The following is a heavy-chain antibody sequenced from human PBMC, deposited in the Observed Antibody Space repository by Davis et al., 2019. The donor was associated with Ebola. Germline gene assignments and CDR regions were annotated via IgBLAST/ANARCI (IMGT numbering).Heavy chain of an antibody. D-gene: IGHD3-10*01. CDR3: ARDLYYGSGSYYKGRYYYYGMDV. CDR2: ISGSGGST. V-gene: IGHV3-23*01. CDR1: GFTFSSYA. J-gene: IGHJ6*02. Sequence: GESLKISCAASGFTFSSYAMSWVRQAPGKGLEWVSAISGSGGSTYYADSVKGRFTISRDNSKNTLYLQMNSLRAEDTAVYYCARDLYYGSGSYYKGRYYYYGMDVWGQGTTVTVSS.